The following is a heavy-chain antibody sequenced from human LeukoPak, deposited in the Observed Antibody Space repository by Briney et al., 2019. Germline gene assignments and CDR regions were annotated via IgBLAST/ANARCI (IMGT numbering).Heavy chain of an antibody. D-gene: IGHD6-6*01. CDR3: ARQTAARDYDY. J-gene: IGHJ4*02. V-gene: IGHV3-66*04. CDR1: GFTVSSNY. CDR2: IYSGGST. Sequence: GGSLRLSCAASGFTVSSNYMSWVRQAPGKGLEWVSVIYSGGSTYYADSVKGRFTISRDNSKNTLYLQMNSLRAEDTAVYYCARQTAARDYDYWGQGTLVTVSS.